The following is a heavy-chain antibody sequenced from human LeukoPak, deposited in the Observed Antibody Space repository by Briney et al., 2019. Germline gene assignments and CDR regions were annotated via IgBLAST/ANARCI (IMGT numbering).Heavy chain of an antibody. CDR2: IYYSGST. CDR3: ARDFPADY. J-gene: IGHJ4*02. CDR1: GGSISSYY. V-gene: IGHV4-59*01. Sequence: SETLPLTCTVSGGSISSYYWSWTRQPPGKGLEWIGYIYYSGSTNYNPSLKSRVTISVDTSKNQFSLKLSSVTAADTAVYYCARDFPADYWGQGTLVTVSS.